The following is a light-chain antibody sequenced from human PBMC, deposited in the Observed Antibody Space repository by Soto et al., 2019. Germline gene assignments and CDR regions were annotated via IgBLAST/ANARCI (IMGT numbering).Light chain of an antibody. J-gene: IGLJ1*01. CDR1: RSDVGGYNY. Sequence: QSVLTQPPSASGSPGQSVTISCTGTRSDVGGYNYVSWYQQHPGKAPKLMIYEVSKRPSGVPDRFSGYKSGNTASLTVSGLQAEDEADYYCSSYAGSNHYVFGTGIKVTV. V-gene: IGLV2-8*01. CDR2: EVS. CDR3: SSYAGSNHYV.